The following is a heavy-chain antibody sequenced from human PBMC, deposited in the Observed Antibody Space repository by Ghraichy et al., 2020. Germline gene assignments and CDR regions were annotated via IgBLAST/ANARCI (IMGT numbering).Heavy chain of an antibody. CDR1: GGSINSSSYY. D-gene: IGHD4-11*01. J-gene: IGHJ6*02. Sequence: SETLSLTCTVSGGSINSSSYYWGWIRQPPGKGLEWIGSIYYSGSTYYNPSLKSRVTISVDTSKNQFSLKLSSVTAADTAVYYCARHEQNTVYSNYPYYYYGMDVWGQGTTVTVSS. V-gene: IGHV4-39*01. CDR3: ARHEQNTVYSNYPYYYYGMDV. CDR2: IYYSGST.